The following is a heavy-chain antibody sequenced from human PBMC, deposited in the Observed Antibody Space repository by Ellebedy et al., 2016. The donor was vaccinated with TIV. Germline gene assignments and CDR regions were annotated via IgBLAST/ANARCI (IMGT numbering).Heavy chain of an antibody. D-gene: IGHD3-3*01. V-gene: IGHV4-59*08. CDR3: ARNDFWSGYPFDY. Sequence: MPSETLSLTCTVSGGSISSYYWSWIRQPPGKGLEWIGYIYYSGSTNYNPSLKSRVTISVDTSKNQFSLKLSSVTAADTAVYYCARNDFWSGYPFDYWGQGTLVTVSS. J-gene: IGHJ4*02. CDR2: IYYSGST. CDR1: GGSISSYY.